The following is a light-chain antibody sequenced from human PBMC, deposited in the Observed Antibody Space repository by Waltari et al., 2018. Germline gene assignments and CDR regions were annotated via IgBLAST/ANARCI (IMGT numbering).Light chain of an antibody. CDR3: QQYYSYPPFT. CDR1: QGISSY. CDR2: AAS. J-gene: IGKJ3*01. Sequence: AIRITQSPSSLSASTGDRVTITCRASQGISSYLAWYQQKPGKAPKLLIYAASTLQSGVPSRFSCSGSGTDFTLTISCLQSEDFATYYCQQYYSYPPFTFGPGTKVDIK. V-gene: IGKV1-8*01.